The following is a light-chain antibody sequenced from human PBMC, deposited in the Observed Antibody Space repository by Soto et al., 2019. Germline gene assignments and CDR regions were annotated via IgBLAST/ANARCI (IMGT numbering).Light chain of an antibody. V-gene: IGKV3-20*01. Sequence: EIVLTQSPGTLSLSTGERATLSCRASQSVSSSYLAWYQQKPGQAPRLLIYGASSRATGIPDRFSVSGSGTDLALPISRLAPENGEVYYCHQYGRSGIFTVGPGTKVDIK. CDR1: QSVSSSY. J-gene: IGKJ3*01. CDR2: GAS. CDR3: HQYGRSGIFT.